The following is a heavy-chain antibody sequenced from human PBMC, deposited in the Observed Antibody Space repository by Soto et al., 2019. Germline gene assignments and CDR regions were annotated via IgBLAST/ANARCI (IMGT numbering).Heavy chain of an antibody. D-gene: IGHD3-16*02. CDR1: GGSISSSSYY. CDR3: ARGGGDYVWGSYRYPHYFDY. CDR2: IYYSGST. V-gene: IGHV4-39*01. Sequence: SETLSLTCTVSGGSISSSSYYWGWIRQPPGKGLEWIGSIYYSGSTYYNPSLKSRVTISVDTSKNQFSLKLSSVTAADTAVYYCARGGGDYVWGSYRYPHYFDYWGQGTLVTVSS. J-gene: IGHJ4*02.